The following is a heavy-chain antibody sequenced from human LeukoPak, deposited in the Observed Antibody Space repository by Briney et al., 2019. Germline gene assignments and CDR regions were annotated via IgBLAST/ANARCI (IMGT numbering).Heavy chain of an antibody. CDR1: GCTFSDYY. Sequence: KSGGCLRLSCAASGCTFSDYYMSWIRQAPGKGLEWVSYISSSSSTIYYADSVKGRFTISRDNAKNSLYLQMNSLRAEDTAVYYCARDGTQVVPAAPFDYWGQGTLVTVSS. J-gene: IGHJ4*02. CDR2: ISSSSSTI. D-gene: IGHD2-2*01. V-gene: IGHV3-11*01. CDR3: ARDGTQVVPAAPFDY.